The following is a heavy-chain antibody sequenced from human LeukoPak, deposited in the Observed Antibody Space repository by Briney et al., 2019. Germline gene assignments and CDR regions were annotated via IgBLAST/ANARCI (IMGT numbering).Heavy chain of an antibody. CDR2: IYYSGST. CDR1: GGSISSYY. Sequence: SETLSLTCTVSGGSISSYYWSWIRQPPGKGLEWIGYIYYSGSTNYNPSLKSRVTISVDTSKNKFSLKLSSVTAADTAVYYCARSTMVRGVIRAFDIWGQGTMVTVSS. V-gene: IGHV4-59*01. D-gene: IGHD3-10*01. CDR3: ARSTMVRGVIRAFDI. J-gene: IGHJ3*02.